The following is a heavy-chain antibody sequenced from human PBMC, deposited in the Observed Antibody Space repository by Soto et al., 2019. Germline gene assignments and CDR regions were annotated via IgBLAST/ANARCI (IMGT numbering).Heavy chain of an antibody. CDR1: GFTFDDYT. Sequence: EVQPVESGAGMVQPGRSLRLSCAASGFTFDDYTMHWVRQVPGKGLEWVSGIRWNSGSIDYADSVKGRFAISRDNAKSSLHLQMKSLRAEDTAFYYCVKDESINWYSGHFRHWGQGNRVSVPS. J-gene: IGHJ1*01. V-gene: IGHV3-9*01. CDR2: IRWNSGSI. D-gene: IGHD6-13*01. CDR3: VKDESINWYSGHFRH.